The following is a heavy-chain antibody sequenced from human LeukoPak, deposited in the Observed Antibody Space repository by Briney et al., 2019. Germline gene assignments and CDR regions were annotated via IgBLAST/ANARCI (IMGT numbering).Heavy chain of an antibody. CDR1: VDSVSTKSVA. D-gene: IGHD2-15*01. J-gene: IGHJ3*01. CDR2: TYYRSKWSN. CDR3: ARGKYSGFDL. Sequence: SQTLSLTCAISVDSVSTKSVAWNWIRQSPARGLEWLGRTYYRSKWSNDYAVSVKSRITINPDTSKNQFSLQLNSVTPDDTALYYCARGKYSGFDLWGQGTMVTVS. V-gene: IGHV6-1*01.